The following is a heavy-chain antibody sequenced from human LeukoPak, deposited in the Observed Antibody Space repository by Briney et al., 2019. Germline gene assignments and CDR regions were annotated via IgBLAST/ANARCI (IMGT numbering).Heavy chain of an antibody. CDR1: NYSITSGYF. V-gene: IGHV4-38-2*02. CDR2: IHHSGRS. J-gene: IGHJ5*02. CDR3: ARDPWTNNIGRQWLDP. D-gene: IGHD2/OR15-2a*01. Sequence: KPSKTLSLTCVVSNYSITSGYFWAWLRQPPGRGLEWIASIHHSGRSFYNPSLSGRVTISVDTSKNQISLSLTSVTATDTARYHCARDPWTNNIGRQWLDPWGQGTLVIVSS.